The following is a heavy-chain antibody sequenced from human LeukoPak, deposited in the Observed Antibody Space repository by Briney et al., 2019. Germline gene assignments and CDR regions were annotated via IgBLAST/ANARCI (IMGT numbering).Heavy chain of an antibody. D-gene: IGHD3-9*01. J-gene: IGHJ6*02. Sequence: GGSLRLSCAASGFTFSGFAMSWVRRTPGKGLEWVSGISGSGDNTLYADSVKGRFTISRDNSKNTLYLEMNSLRAEDTAIYYCAKMTGLKLTNYGMDVWGQGTTVTVSS. CDR1: GFTFSGFA. CDR3: AKMTGLKLTNYGMDV. V-gene: IGHV3-23*01. CDR2: ISGSGDNT.